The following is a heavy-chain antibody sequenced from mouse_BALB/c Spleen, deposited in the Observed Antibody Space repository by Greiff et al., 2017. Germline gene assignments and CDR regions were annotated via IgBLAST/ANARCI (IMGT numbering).Heavy chain of an antibody. D-gene: IGHD4-1*01. V-gene: IGHV5-9*03. Sequence: DVMLVESGGGLVKPGGSLKLSCAASGFTFSSYTMSWVRQTPEKRLEWVATISSGGGNTYYPDSVKGRFTISRDNAKNNLYLQMSSLRSEDTAWYYCARAANWDYFDYWGQGTTLTVSS. CDR2: ISSGGGNT. CDR1: GFTFSSYT. CDR3: ARAANWDYFDY. J-gene: IGHJ2*01.